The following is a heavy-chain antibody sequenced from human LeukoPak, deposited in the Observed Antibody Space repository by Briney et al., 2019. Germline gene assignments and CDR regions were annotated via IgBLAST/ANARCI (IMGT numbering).Heavy chain of an antibody. CDR2: INHSGST. V-gene: IGHV4-34*01. Sequence: SETLSLTCAVYGGSFSGYYWSWIRQPPGKGLEWIGEINHSGSTNYNPSLKGRVTISVDTSKNQFSLKLSSVTAADTAVYYCARGAGYDILTGRRAYFDYWGQGTLVTVSS. CDR3: ARGAGYDILTGRRAYFDY. J-gene: IGHJ4*02. D-gene: IGHD3-9*01. CDR1: GGSFSGYY.